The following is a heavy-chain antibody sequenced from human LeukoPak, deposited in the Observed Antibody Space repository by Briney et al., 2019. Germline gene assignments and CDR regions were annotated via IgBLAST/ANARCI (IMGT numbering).Heavy chain of an antibody. CDR1: GVSVRDYY. J-gene: IGHJ5*02. CDR3: ARIRCGRGQARCYNH. D-gene: IGHD2-21*01. CDR2: VSPGGFT. Sequence: SETLSLTCAVSGVSVRDYYWSWIRQSPEKGLEWIAEVSPGGFTTYNPSLRSRVIISEDTSENQLSLNVTSVTAADTALYYCARIRCGRGQARCYNHWAQGSLVTVSS. V-gene: IGHV4-34*01.